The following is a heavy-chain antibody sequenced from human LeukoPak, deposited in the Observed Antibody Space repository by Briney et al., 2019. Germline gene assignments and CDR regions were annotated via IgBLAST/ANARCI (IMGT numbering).Heavy chain of an antibody. CDR1: GFTFSSYW. V-gene: IGHV3-74*01. J-gene: IGHJ3*02. D-gene: IGHD2/OR15-2a*01. CDR2: INSDGSST. Sequence: GGSLGLSCAASGFTFSSYWMHWVRQAPGKGLVWVSRINSDGSSTSYADSVKGRFTISRDNAKNTLYLHMNSLRAEDTAVYYCARAHDDIVIHDAFDIWGQGTMVTVSS. CDR3: ARAHDDIVIHDAFDI.